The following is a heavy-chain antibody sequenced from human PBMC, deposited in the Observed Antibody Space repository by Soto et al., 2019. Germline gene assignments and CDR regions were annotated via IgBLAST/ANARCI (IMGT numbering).Heavy chain of an antibody. Sequence: EVQLVESGGGLVKPGRSLRLSCGASGCTFSSYSMNWVRQAPGKGLEWVSSISSSSSYIYYADSVKGRFTISRDNAKNSLYLQMNSLRAEDTAVYYCARGLYYYGSGSYYPDYYYYYMDVWGKGTTVTVSS. CDR2: ISSSSSYI. J-gene: IGHJ6*03. CDR3: ARGLYYYGSGSYYPDYYYYYMDV. V-gene: IGHV3-21*01. CDR1: GCTFSSYS. D-gene: IGHD3-10*01.